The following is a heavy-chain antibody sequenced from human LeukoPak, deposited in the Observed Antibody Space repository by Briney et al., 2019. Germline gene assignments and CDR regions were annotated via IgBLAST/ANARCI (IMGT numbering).Heavy chain of an antibody. D-gene: IGHD6-19*01. CDR1: GFTFSSYA. CDR3: ARQWLPNNWFDP. CDR2: ISYDGSKK. Sequence: GESLRLSCAASGFTFSSYAMHWVRQAPGKGLEWVAVISYDGSKKYYADSVKGRFTISGDNSKNTLYLQMNSLRSEDTAVYYCARQWLPNNWFDPWGQGTLVTVSS. J-gene: IGHJ5*02. V-gene: IGHV3-30-3*01.